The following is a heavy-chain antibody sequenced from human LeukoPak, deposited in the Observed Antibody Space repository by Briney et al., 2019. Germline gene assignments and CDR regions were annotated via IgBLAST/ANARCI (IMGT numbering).Heavy chain of an antibody. J-gene: IGHJ4*02. CDR3: AKSRYSSSWYYFDY. V-gene: IGHV3-23*01. CDR1: GFTFSSYA. Sequence: GGSLRLSCAASGFTFSSYAMSWVRQAPGKGLEWGSAISGRGGSTYYADSVKGRFTISRDNSKNTLYLQMNSLRAEDTAVYYCAKSRYSSSWYYFDYWGQGTLVTVSS. CDR2: ISGRGGST. D-gene: IGHD6-13*01.